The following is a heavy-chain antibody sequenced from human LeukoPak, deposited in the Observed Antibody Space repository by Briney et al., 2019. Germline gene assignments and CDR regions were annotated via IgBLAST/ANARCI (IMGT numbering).Heavy chain of an antibody. CDR3: AKDRANWAIDD. J-gene: IGHJ4*02. V-gene: IGHV3-69-1*01. CDR1: GFTVSGHP. CDR2: IGGDGVA. D-gene: IGHD2-2*02. Sequence: PGGSLRLSCAASGFTVSGHPMSWVRQAPGKGLEWVSYIGGDGVAFYADSVKGRFTMSKDDARKSLYLQMSSLRVEDTALYYCAKDRANWAIDDWGQGTQVTVSS.